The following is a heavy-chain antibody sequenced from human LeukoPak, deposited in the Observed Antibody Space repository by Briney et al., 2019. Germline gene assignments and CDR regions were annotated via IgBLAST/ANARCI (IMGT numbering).Heavy chain of an antibody. CDR2: ISAYNGYT. CDR1: GYTFTSYG. V-gene: IGHV1-18*01. D-gene: IGHD6-19*01. Sequence: ASVKVSCKASGYTFTSYGISWVRQAPRQGLEWMGWISAYNGYTNYAQKLQGRVTITTDTSTSTAYMELRSLRSDDTAVYYCARAGWYELPRYAFDIWGQGTMVTVSS. CDR3: ARAGWYELPRYAFDI. J-gene: IGHJ3*02.